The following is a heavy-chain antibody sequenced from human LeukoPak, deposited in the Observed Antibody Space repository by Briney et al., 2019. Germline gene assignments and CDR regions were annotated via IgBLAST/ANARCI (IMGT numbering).Heavy chain of an antibody. CDR2: INPSGGST. V-gene: IGHV1-46*01. CDR3: ARDGCSSTSCYSYYYYGMDV. J-gene: IGHJ6*02. D-gene: IGHD2-2*01. CDR1: GYTFTSYY. Sequence: ASVKVSCKASGYTFTSYYMHWVRQATGQGLEWMGIINPSGGSTSYAQKLQDRVTMTTDTSTSTAYMELRSLRSDDTAVYYCARDGCSSTSCYSYYYYGMDVWGQGATVTVSS.